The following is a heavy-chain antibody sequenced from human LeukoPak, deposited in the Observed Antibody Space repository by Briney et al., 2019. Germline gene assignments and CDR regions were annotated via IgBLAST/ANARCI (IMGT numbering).Heavy chain of an antibody. D-gene: IGHD6-13*01. CDR1: GGSISSNNYY. CDR3: ARYSSNWGSLDY. Sequence: KSSETLSLTCSVSGGSISSNNYYWGWIRQPPGVGLEWIGTIYYSGRTNYNPSLKSRVTISVDTSKNHFSLRLSSVTAADTAVYYCARYSSNWGSLDYWGQGTVVTVSS. J-gene: IGHJ4*02. V-gene: IGHV4-39*07. CDR2: IYYSGRT.